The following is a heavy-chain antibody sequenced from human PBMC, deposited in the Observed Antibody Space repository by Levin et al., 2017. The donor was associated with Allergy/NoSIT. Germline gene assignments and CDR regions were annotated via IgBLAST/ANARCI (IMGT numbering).Heavy chain of an antibody. CDR2: ISGSGGST. V-gene: IGHV3-23*01. CDR1: GFTFSSYA. Sequence: RPGGSLRLSCAASGFTFSSYAMNWVRQAPGKGLEWVSAISGSGGSTYYADSVKGRFTISRDNSKNTLYLQMNSLRAEDTAVYYCAKPLTIVRIPYYFDYWGQGTLVTVSS. D-gene: IGHD3-10*02. CDR3: AKPLTIVRIPYYFDY. J-gene: IGHJ4*02.